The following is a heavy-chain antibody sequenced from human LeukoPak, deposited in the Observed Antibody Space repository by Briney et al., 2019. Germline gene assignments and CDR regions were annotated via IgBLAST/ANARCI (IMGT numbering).Heavy chain of an antibody. CDR3: AKDSSSWYFGSVYDAFDI. D-gene: IGHD6-13*01. J-gene: IGHJ3*02. CDR2: INPSGGST. Sequence: ASVKVSCKASGYTFTSYYMHWVRQAPGQGLEWMGIINPSGGSTSYAQKFQGRVTMTRDMSTSTVYMELSSLRSEDTAVYYCAKDSSSWYFGSVYDAFDIWGQGTMVTVSS. V-gene: IGHV1-46*01. CDR1: GYTFTSYY.